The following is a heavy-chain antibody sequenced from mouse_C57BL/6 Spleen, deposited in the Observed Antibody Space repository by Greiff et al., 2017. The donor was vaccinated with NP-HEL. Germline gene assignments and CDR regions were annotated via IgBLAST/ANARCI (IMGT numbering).Heavy chain of an antibody. CDR2: ISSGGSYT. CDR3: ARRDGNSSFAY. CDR1: GFTFSSYG. J-gene: IGHJ3*01. D-gene: IGHD1-1*01. Sequence: EVMLVESGGDLVKPGGSLKLPCAASGFTFSSYGMSWVRQTPDKRLEWVATISSGGSYTYYPDSVKGRVTISRDNATNTPYLQMRSLKSEDTAMYYCARRDGNSSFAYWGQGTLVTVSA. V-gene: IGHV5-6*02.